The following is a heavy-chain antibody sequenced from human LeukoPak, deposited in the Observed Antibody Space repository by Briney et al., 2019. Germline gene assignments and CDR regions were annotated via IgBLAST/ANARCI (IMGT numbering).Heavy chain of an antibody. D-gene: IGHD4-17*01. CDR2: ISAYNGNT. CDR1: GYTFTSYG. CDR3: ARYDYGDRGDYGYGMDV. J-gene: IGHJ6*02. V-gene: IGHV1-18*01. Sequence: ASVTVSCEASGYTFTSYGISWVRQAPGQGLEWMGWISAYNGNTNYAQKLQGRVTMTTDTSTSTAYMELRSLRSDDTAVYYCARYDYGDRGDYGYGMDVWGQGTTVTVSS.